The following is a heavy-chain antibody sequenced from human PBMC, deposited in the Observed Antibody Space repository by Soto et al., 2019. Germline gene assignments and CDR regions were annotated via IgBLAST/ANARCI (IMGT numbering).Heavy chain of an antibody. V-gene: IGHV1-18*01. CDR2: INTYNGNT. CDR1: GYMFTNYG. CDR3: AKWGIAATQHTAPARRLYYFDY. Sequence: ASVKVSCKPSGYMFTNYGITWVRQAPGQGLEWMGWINTYNGNTNFAQKLQGRVTMTTDTSTTTVFLDLKSLRADDTAVYYCAKWGIAATQHTAPARRLYYFDYWGQGTLVTVSS. J-gene: IGHJ4*02. D-gene: IGHD6-13*01.